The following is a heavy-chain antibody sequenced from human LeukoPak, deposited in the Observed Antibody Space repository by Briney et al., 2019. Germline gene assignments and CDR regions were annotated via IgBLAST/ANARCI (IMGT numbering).Heavy chain of an antibody. CDR3: ARPLDYGDYLSSSYGMDV. Sequence: PGGSLRLSCAASGFTFSSYGMHWVRQAPGKGLEWVAVISYDGSNKYYADSVKGRFTISRDNSKNTLYLQMNSLRAEDTAVYYCARPLDYGDYLSSSYGMDVWGQGTTVTVSS. CDR2: ISYDGSNK. J-gene: IGHJ6*02. D-gene: IGHD4-17*01. V-gene: IGHV3-30*19. CDR1: GFTFSSYG.